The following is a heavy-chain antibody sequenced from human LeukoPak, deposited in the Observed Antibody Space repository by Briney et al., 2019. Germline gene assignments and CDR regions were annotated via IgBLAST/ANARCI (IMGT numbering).Heavy chain of an antibody. V-gene: IGHV4-59*01. D-gene: IGHD3-22*01. CDR1: GGSISSYY. CDR2: VYHSGST. J-gene: IGHJ4*02. CDR3: ARVGDSSGSFDY. Sequence: PSETLSLTCIVSGGSISSYYWSWTRQPPGKGLEWIGYVYHSGSTNCNPSLKSRVTIFVDTSKNQFSLKLSSVIAADTAVYYCARVGDSSGSFDYWGQGTLVTVSS.